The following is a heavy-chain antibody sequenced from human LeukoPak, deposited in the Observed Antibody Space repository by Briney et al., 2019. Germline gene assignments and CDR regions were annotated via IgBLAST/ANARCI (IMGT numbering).Heavy chain of an antibody. CDR2: ISGSGGIT. CDR1: GFTFSSYG. Sequence: VGTLRLSCAASGFTFSSYGMSCVRQAPGQGLEWVSAISGSGGITYYADSVKCRFTISRDNSKNPLYLQMNSVRAEDKAVYYCAKEGGYDSSGYYLTFDYWGQGTLVTVSS. D-gene: IGHD3-22*01. CDR3: AKEGGYDSSGYYLTFDY. V-gene: IGHV3-23*01. J-gene: IGHJ4*02.